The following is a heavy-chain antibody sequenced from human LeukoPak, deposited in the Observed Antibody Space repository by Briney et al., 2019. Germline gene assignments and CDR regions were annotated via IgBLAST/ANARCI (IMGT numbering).Heavy chain of an antibody. CDR2: ISGGGGST. CDR3: AKDLTIVVVAAPFDY. Sequence: GGSLRLSCAASGFTFSSYAMSWVRQAPGKGLEWVSAISGGGGSTYYADSVKGRFTISRDNSKNTLYLQMNSLRAEDTAVYYCAKDLTIVVVAAPFDYWGQGTLVTVSS. V-gene: IGHV3-23*01. CDR1: GFTFSSYA. J-gene: IGHJ4*02. D-gene: IGHD2-15*01.